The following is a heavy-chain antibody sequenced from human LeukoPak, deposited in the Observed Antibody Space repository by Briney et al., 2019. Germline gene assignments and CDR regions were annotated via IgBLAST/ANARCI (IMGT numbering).Heavy chain of an antibody. CDR3: ARSRSSGNYYGQEDS. J-gene: IGHJ4*02. CDR1: GDTFSSYA. Sequence: SVKVSCKASGDTFSSYAISWIRQAPGQGLEWMGRFIPFLDIPNTAQKFLGRVTFTADKSTSTAYMELSSLRPDDTAVYFCARSRSSGNYYGQEDSWGQGTLVAVSS. D-gene: IGHD1-26*01. V-gene: IGHV1-69*04. CDR2: FIPFLDIP.